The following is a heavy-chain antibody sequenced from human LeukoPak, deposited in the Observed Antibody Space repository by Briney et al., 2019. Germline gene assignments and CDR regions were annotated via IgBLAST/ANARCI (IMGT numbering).Heavy chain of an antibody. CDR1: GVSISSYY. CDR2: IYTTVIT. Sequence: SETLSLTCTASGVSISSYYWSWLRQPAGKGLEWIGRIYTTVITNYNPSLKSRVTMSVDTSKNQFSLKLSSVTAADTAVYYCARDRDYYGSGSYYNPSYFDCWGQGTLVTVSS. CDR3: ARDRDYYGSGSYYNPSYFDC. D-gene: IGHD3-10*01. J-gene: IGHJ4*02. V-gene: IGHV4-4*07.